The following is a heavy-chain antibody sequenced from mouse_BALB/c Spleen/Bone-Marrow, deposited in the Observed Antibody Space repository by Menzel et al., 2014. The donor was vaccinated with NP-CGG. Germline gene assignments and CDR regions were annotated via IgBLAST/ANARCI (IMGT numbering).Heavy chain of an antibody. CDR1: GFTSSSFG. D-gene: IGHD2-1*01. CDR3: ARGGNFAWFAY. Sequence: EVMLVESGGGLVQPGGSRKLSCAASGFTSSSFGMHWVRQAPEKGLEWVAYISSGSSTIYYADTVKGRFTISRDNPKNTLFLQMTSLRSEDTAVYYCARGGNFAWFAYWGQGTLVTVSA. J-gene: IGHJ3*01. CDR2: ISSGSSTI. V-gene: IGHV5-17*02.